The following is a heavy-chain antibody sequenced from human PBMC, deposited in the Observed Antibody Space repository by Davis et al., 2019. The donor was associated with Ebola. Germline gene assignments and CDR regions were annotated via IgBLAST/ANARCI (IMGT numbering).Heavy chain of an antibody. V-gene: IGHV4-34*01. Sequence: SETLSLTCAVYGGSFSGYYWSWIRQPPGKGLEWIGEINHSGSTNYNPSLKSRVTISVDTSKNQFSLKLSSVTAADTAVYYCARDSYDILTGYRYYFDYWGQGTLVTVSS. CDR3: ARDSYDILTGYRYYFDY. D-gene: IGHD3-9*01. CDR1: GGSFSGYY. J-gene: IGHJ4*02. CDR2: INHSGST.